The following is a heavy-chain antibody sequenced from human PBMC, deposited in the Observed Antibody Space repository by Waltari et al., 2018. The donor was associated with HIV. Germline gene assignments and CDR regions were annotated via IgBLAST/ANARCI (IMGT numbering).Heavy chain of an antibody. CDR1: GGSFSGYY. CDR3: ARVKYYYDSSGPYDAFDI. V-gene: IGHV4-34*01. D-gene: IGHD3-22*01. Sequence: QVQLQQWGAGLLKPSETLSLTCAVYGGSFSGYYWSWIRQPPGKGLEWIGEINHSGSTNYNPSLKSRVTRSVDTSKNQFSLKLSSVTAADTAVYYCARVKYYYDSSGPYDAFDIWGQGTMVTVSS. CDR2: INHSGST. J-gene: IGHJ3*02.